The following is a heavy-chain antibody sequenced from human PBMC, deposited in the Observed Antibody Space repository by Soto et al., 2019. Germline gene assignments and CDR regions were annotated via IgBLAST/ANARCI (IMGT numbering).Heavy chain of an antibody. Sequence: ASVNVSCKTSGYTFTDYYTHWVRGAPGQGLEWMGWMNPKSGGAYFAQKFQGRVTLTRDTSIGTAYIEVNSLTSDDTAVYFCTRENIENSDGLYDAFDIWGQGTTVTVSS. J-gene: IGHJ3*02. CDR3: TRENIENSDGLYDAFDI. D-gene: IGHD5-18*01. CDR2: MNPKSGGA. CDR1: GYTFTDYY. V-gene: IGHV1-2*02.